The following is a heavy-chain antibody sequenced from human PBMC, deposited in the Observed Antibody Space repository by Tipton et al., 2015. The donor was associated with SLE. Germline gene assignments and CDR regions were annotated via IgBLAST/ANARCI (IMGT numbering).Heavy chain of an antibody. CDR2: IRTKSNNYAT. Sequence: SLRLSCAASGFTFSNYAMSWVRQASGKGLEWVGHIRTKSNNYATAYGASVKGRFTVSRDDSKDTAYLQMNSLGPGDTAIYYCTIPATIFGELYPLVFWGQGTLVTVSS. J-gene: IGHJ4*02. V-gene: IGHV3-73*01. D-gene: IGHD3-3*01. CDR1: GFTFSNYA. CDR3: TIPATIFGELYPLVF.